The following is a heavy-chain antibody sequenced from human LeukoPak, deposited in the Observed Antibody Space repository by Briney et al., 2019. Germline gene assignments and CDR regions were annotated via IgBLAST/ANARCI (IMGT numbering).Heavy chain of an antibody. J-gene: IGHJ4*02. Sequence: ASVKVSCKASGYTFTSYGINWVRQAPGQGLEWTGRISAYNGNTKHAQKLQGRVTMTTDTSTSTAYMELRSLRSDDTAVYYCARAGITSGWVQNMDYWGQGTLVTVSS. D-gene: IGHD6-19*01. CDR3: ARAGITSGWVQNMDY. CDR1: GYTFTSYG. V-gene: IGHV1-18*01. CDR2: ISAYNGNT.